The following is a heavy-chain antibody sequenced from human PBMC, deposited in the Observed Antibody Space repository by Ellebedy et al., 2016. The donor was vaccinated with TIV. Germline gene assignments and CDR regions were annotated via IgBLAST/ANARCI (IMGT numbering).Heavy chain of an antibody. CDR1: GFNCRSYW. V-gene: IGHV3-7*01. J-gene: IGHJ5*02. CDR2: IRQEGDEI. CDR3: ARRASYGDYAVQVNPWFDP. D-gene: IGHD4-17*01. Sequence: GESLKISCAASGFNCRSYWMTWVRQAPGKGLEWVAKIRQEGDEIYYVESVKGRFTISRDNAKNSLFLQMNSLRVEDTAVYYCARRASYGDYAVQVNPWFDPWGQGTLVTVSS.